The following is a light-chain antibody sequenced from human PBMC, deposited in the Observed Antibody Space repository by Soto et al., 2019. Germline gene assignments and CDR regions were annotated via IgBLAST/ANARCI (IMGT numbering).Light chain of an antibody. Sequence: QSALTQPRSVSGSPGQSVTISCTGTSSDVGGYNYVSWYQQYPGKAPKVMIYDVKTRPSGVPDRFSGSKSGNTASLTISGLQAEDEADYYCCSYAGDYILVFGTGTKVTVL. CDR2: DVK. V-gene: IGLV2-11*01. CDR3: CSYAGDYILV. CDR1: SSDVGGYNY. J-gene: IGLJ1*01.